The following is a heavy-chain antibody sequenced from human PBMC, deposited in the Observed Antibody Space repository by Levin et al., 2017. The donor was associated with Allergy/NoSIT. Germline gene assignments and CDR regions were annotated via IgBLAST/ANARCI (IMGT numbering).Heavy chain of an antibody. CDR2: ISSSSSTI. Sequence: GGSLRLSCAASGFTFSSYSMNWVRQAPGKGLEWVSYISSSSSTIYYADSVKGRFTISRDNAKNSLYLQMNSLRDEDTAVYYCAGLSGSGSGSYYNRQNWFDPWGQGTLVTVSS. J-gene: IGHJ5*02. CDR3: AGLSGSGSGSYYNRQNWFDP. CDR1: GFTFSSYS. V-gene: IGHV3-48*02. D-gene: IGHD3-10*01.